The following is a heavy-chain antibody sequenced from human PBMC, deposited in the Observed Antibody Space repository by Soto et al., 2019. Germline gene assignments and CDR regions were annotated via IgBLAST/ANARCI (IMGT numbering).Heavy chain of an antibody. Sequence: SEKVSLASSLGTLSSYATSWVRQAPGQRLEWMGGIIPIFGTANYAQKFQGRVTITADESTSTAYMELSGLRSEDTAVYYCARESIAAHPGDHNWFDPWGQGTLVTVSS. J-gene: IGHJ5*02. CDR2: IIPIFGTA. CDR3: ARESIAAHPGDHNWFDP. V-gene: IGHV1-69*13. CDR1: LGTLSSYA. D-gene: IGHD6-6*01.